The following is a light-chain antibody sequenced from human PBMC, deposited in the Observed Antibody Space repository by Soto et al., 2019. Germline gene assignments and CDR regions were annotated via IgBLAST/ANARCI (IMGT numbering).Light chain of an antibody. J-gene: IGLJ7*01. CDR3: CSLTTSHTYV. Sequence: QSVLTQPASVSGSPGQSITISCTGTSSDIGADDFVSWYQHHPDKTPKLMIYHVTYRPSGVSNRYSGSKSGNSASLTISGLQADDEADYYCCSLTTSHTYVFGSGTQLTVL. CDR1: SSDIGADDF. CDR2: HVT. V-gene: IGLV2-14*03.